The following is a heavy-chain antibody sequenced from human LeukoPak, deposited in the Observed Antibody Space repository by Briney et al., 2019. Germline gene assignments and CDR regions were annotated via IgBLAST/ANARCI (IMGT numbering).Heavy chain of an antibody. Sequence: GGSLRLSCAASGFTFSSYAMSWVRQAPGKGLEWVSAISGSGGSTYYADSVKGRFTISRDNSKNTLYLQVNSLRAEDTAVYYCARGRRDGYNDYWGQGTLVTVSS. CDR2: ISGSGGST. D-gene: IGHD5-24*01. CDR3: ARGRRDGYNDY. CDR1: GFTFSSYA. J-gene: IGHJ4*02. V-gene: IGHV3-23*01.